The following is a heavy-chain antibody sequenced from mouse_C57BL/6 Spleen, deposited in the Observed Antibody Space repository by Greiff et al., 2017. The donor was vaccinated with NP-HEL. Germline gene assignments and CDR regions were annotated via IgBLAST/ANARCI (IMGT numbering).Heavy chain of an antibody. J-gene: IGHJ4*01. D-gene: IGHD1-1*01. V-gene: IGHV1-5*01. CDR3: TRGGITTVVAPGDY. Sequence: VQLQQSGTVLARPGASVKMSCKTSGYTFTSYWMHWVKQRPGQGLEWIGAIYPGNSDTSYNQKFKGKAKLTAVTSASTAYMELSSLTNEDSAVYYCTRGGITTVVAPGDYWGQGTSVTVSS. CDR1: GYTFTSYW. CDR2: IYPGNSDT.